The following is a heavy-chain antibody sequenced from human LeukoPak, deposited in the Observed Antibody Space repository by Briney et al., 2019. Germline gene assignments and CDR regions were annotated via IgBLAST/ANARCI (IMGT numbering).Heavy chain of an antibody. CDR1: GFTFSSYW. J-gene: IGHJ4*02. CDR2: ISSSGSTI. CDR3: ARGSRLTGYTGFDY. V-gene: IGHV3-48*03. D-gene: IGHD3-9*01. Sequence: GGSLRLSCAASGFTFSSYWMHWVRQAPGKGLEWVSYISSSGSTIYYADPVKGRFTISRDNAKNSLYLQMNSLRAEDTAVYYCARGSRLTGYTGFDYWGQGTLVTVSS.